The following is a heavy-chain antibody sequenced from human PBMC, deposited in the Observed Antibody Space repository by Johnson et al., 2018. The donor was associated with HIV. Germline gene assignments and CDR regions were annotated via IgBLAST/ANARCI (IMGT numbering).Heavy chain of an antibody. CDR3: ARGIMITFGGVIPNDAFDI. D-gene: IGHD3-16*02. Sequence: AASGFTFSSYGMHWVRQAPGKGLEWVAVIWYDGSNKYYADSVKGRFTISRDNPKNSLNLQMNSLRAEDTAAYSCARGIMITFGGVIPNDAFDIWGQGTMVTVSS. CDR1: GFTFSSYG. CDR2: IWYDGSNK. J-gene: IGHJ3*02. V-gene: IGHV3-30*19.